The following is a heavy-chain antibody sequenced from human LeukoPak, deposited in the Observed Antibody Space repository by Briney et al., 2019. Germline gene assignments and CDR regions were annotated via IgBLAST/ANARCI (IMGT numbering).Heavy chain of an antibody. Sequence: ASVKVSCKASGYTFTSYGISWVRQAPGQGLEWMGWISAYNGNTNYAQKLQGRVTMTTDTSTSTAYMELRSLRSDDTAVYYCARHVYDFWSGYYFDYWGQGTLVTVSS. CDR1: GYTFTSYG. J-gene: IGHJ4*02. CDR3: ARHVYDFWSGYYFDY. D-gene: IGHD3-3*01. CDR2: ISAYNGNT. V-gene: IGHV1-18*01.